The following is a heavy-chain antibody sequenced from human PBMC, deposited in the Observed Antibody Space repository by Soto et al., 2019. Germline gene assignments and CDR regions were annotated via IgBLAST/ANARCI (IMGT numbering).Heavy chain of an antibody. CDR1: GCPFTNYG. D-gene: IGHD4-17*01. Sequence: QVQLVDSGEGVVQPGRSLRLPCAASGCPFTNYGIHWVGQAPGKGLEWVAVISYDGNNKYYADSVKGRFTISRYSSKSTLYLQMDSLKAEDTAVYYCAKDPANVEIHGAFDDWGQGTLVTVSS. CDR3: AKDPANVEIHGAFDD. J-gene: IGHJ5*02. V-gene: IGHV3-30*18. CDR2: ISYDGNNK.